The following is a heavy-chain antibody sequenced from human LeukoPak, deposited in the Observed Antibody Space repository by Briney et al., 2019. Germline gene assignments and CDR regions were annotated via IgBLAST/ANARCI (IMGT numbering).Heavy chain of an antibody. J-gene: IGHJ4*02. CDR1: GFTFSNSW. Sequence: GGSLRLSCAASGFTFSNSWMSWVRQAPGKGLEWVGRIKSKTDGRTTDYAAPVKGRFTISRDDSKNTLYLQMNSLKTEDTAVYYCTTEAVTPVYWGQGTLVTVSS. V-gene: IGHV3-15*01. D-gene: IGHD4-17*01. CDR3: TTEAVTPVY. CDR2: IKSKTDGRTT.